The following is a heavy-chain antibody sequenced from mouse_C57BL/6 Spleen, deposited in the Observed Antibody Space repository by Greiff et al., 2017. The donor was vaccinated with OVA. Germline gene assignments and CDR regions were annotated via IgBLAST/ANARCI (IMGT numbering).Heavy chain of an antibody. CDR3: ARAGAQATNYYAMDY. D-gene: IGHD3-2*02. V-gene: IGHV1-64*01. J-gene: IGHJ4*01. CDR2: IHPTSGST. Sequence: QVQLQQPGAELVKPGASVKLSCKASGYTFTSYWMHWVKQRPGQGLEWIGMIHPTSGSTNYNEKFKSKATLTVDKSSSTAYRQLSSLTSEDSAVYYCARAGAQATNYYAMDYWGQGTSVTVSS. CDR1: GYTFTSYW.